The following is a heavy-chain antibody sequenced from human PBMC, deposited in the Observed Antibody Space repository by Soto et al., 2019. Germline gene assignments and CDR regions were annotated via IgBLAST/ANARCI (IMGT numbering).Heavy chain of an antibody. Sequence: SETLSLTCTVSGDSIGSKSYFWDWIRQPPGKGLEWIGTIYYSGSTYYYNPSLKSRVTISVDTSKNQFSLNLNSVTAADTAVYYCARQSSAAMSASSWYNYWGQGSLVTLSS. J-gene: IGHJ4*02. CDR3: ARQSSAAMSASSWYNY. D-gene: IGHD6-13*01. V-gene: IGHV4-39*01. CDR2: IYYSGSTY. CDR1: GDSIGSKSYF.